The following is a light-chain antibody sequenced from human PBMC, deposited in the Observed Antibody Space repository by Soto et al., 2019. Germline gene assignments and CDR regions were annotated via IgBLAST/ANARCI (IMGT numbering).Light chain of an antibody. CDR2: DVS. J-gene: IGLJ1*01. CDR1: SSDVGDYNY. CDR3: SSYTSSSTLV. V-gene: IGLV2-14*01. Sequence: QSVLTQPASVSGSPGQSITISCTGTSSDVGDYNYVSWYQQHPGKAPKVMIYDVSNRPSGVSNRFSGSKSGNTASLTISGLQAEDEADYYCSSYTSSSTLVFGTGTKVTVL.